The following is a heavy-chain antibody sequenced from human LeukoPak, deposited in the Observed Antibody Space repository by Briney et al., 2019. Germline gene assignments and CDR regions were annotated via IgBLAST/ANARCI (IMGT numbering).Heavy chain of an antibody. CDR2: ISYDGSNK. Sequence: GGSLRLSCAASGFTFSSYAMRWVRQAPGKGLEWVAVISYDGSNKYYADSVKGRFTISRDNSKNTLYLQMNSLRAEDTAVYYCAKDGAAAYYYYGMDVWGQGTTVTVSS. J-gene: IGHJ6*02. CDR1: GFTFSSYA. D-gene: IGHD6-13*01. CDR3: AKDGAAAYYYYGMDV. V-gene: IGHV3-30-3*01.